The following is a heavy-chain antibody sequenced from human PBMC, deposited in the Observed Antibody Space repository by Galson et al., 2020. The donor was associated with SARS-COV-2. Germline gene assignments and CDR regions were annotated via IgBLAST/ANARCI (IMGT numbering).Heavy chain of an antibody. V-gene: IGHV1-69*13. CDR1: EGTFRSYA. D-gene: IGHD2-8*01. CDR3: ATLTAAGFRFTTNVGKDV. Sequence: SVKVSCKPSEGTFRSYAISWVRQAPGHGLEWLGGNIPLFGTTNYAQRFQGRVTITADESTGTAYMELSSLRSDDTAVYYCATLTAAGFRFTTNVGKDVWGQGTTVIVS. J-gene: IGHJ6*02. CDR2: NIPLFGTT.